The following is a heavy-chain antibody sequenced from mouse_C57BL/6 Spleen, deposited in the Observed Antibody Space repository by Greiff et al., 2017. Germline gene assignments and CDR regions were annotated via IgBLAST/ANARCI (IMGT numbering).Heavy chain of an antibody. CDR2: IDPETGGT. Sequence: QVQLKQSGAELVRPGASVTLSCKASGYTFTDYEMHWVKQTPVHGLEWIGAIDPETGGTAYNQKFKGKAILTADKSSSTAYMELRRLTSEDSAVYYCTRYLYDRYFRDVWGTGTTVTVSS. CDR3: TRYLYDRYFRDV. V-gene: IGHV1-15*01. D-gene: IGHD2-3*01. CDR1: GYTFTDYE. J-gene: IGHJ1*03.